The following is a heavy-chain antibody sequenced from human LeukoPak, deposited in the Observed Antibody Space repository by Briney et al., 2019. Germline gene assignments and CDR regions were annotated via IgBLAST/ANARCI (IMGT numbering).Heavy chain of an antibody. D-gene: IGHD3-10*01. V-gene: IGHV3-30*04. Sequence: WGALRLSWVAPGVTLSGVSMPRGRPAPRQGVGGVAVISYDGSNKYYADSVKGRFTISRDNAKNSLSLQMSSLTAEDTAVYYCVRAHHPGGWFDPWGQGTLVTVSS. CDR3: VRAHHPGGWFDP. CDR1: GVTLSGVS. CDR2: ISYDGSNK. J-gene: IGHJ5*02.